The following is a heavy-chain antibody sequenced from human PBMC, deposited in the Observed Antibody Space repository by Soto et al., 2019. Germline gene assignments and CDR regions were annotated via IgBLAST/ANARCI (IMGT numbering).Heavy chain of an antibody. J-gene: IGHJ4*02. CDR3: ASMGYHYGSGSYPLDY. Sequence: WIWIRQPPGKGLEWIGFMDNSGSTHYNPSLKSRVTISLDTSKNQFSLNLRSVTAADTAVYYCASMGYHYGSGSYPLDYWGQGTLVTVSS. V-gene: IGHV4-59*08. D-gene: IGHD3-10*01. CDR2: MDNSGST.